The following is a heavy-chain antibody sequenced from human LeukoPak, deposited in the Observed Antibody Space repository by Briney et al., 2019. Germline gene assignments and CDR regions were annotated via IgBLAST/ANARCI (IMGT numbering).Heavy chain of an antibody. J-gene: IGHJ3*02. V-gene: IGHV4-59*01. Sequence: SETLSLTCTVSGGSMSSYYWSWIRQPPGKGLEWVGYIYYSGSTNYNPSLKSRVTISVDTSKNQFSLKLSSVTAADTAVYYCASLGGCNPVGDAFDIWGQGTMVTVSS. D-gene: IGHD4-23*01. CDR3: ASLGGCNPVGDAFDI. CDR1: GGSMSSYY. CDR2: IYYSGST.